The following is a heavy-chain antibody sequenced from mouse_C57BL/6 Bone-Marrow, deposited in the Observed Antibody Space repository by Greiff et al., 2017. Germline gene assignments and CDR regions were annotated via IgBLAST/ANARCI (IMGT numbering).Heavy chain of an antibody. J-gene: IGHJ2*01. CDR2: IYPRSGNT. CDR1: GYTFTSYG. V-gene: IGHV1-81*01. CDR3: ATIPPCSYFDY. Sequence: VQLQESGAELARPGASVKLSCKASGYTFTSYGISWVKQRTGQGLEWIGEIYPRSGNTYYNEKFKGKATLTADKSSSTAYMELRSLTSEDSAVYFCATIPPCSYFDYWGQGTTLTVSS.